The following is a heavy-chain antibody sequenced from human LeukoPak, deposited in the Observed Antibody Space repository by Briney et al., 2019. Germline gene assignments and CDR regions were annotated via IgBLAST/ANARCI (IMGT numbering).Heavy chain of an antibody. Sequence: GETLKISCKGSGYSFTSYWIVWVRQMPGKGLEWMGIIYPGDSDTRYSPSFQGQVTISADKSISTAYLQWSSLKASDTAMYYCATYTAMVREYFDYWGQGTLVTVSS. V-gene: IGHV5-51*01. CDR2: IYPGDSDT. D-gene: IGHD5-18*01. CDR3: ATYTAMVREYFDY. J-gene: IGHJ4*02. CDR1: GYSFTSYW.